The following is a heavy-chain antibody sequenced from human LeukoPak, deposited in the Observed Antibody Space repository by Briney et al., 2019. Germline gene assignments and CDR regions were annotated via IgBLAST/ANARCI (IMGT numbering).Heavy chain of an antibody. D-gene: IGHD3-22*01. J-gene: IGHJ4*02. CDR1: GYTFTSYG. CDR3: ARGAYDSSGYYYPFVGENDY. CDR2: ISAYNGNT. V-gene: IGHV1-18*04. Sequence: ASVKVSCKASGYTFTSYGISWVRQAPGQGLEWMGWISAYNGNTNYAQKLQGRVTMTTDTSTSTAYMELRSLRSDDTAVYYCARGAYDSSGYYYPFVGENDYWGQGTLVTVSS.